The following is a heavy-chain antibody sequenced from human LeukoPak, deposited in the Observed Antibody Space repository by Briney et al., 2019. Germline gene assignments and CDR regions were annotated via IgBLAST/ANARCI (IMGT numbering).Heavy chain of an antibody. Sequence: GSXRLSCAASGFTFSSYSMNWVRQAPGKGLEWVSSISSSSSYIYYADSVKGRFTISRDNAKNSLYLQMNSLRAEDTAVYYCATDWLPPQPSDYWGQGTLVTVSS. J-gene: IGHJ4*02. CDR1: GFTFSSYS. V-gene: IGHV3-21*01. CDR2: ISSSSSYI. D-gene: IGHD3-9*01. CDR3: ATDWLPPQPSDY.